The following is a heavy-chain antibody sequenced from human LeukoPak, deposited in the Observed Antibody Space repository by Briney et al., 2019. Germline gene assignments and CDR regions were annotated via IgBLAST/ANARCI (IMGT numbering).Heavy chain of an antibody. D-gene: IGHD4-17*01. Sequence: GGSLRLSCAASGFTFSTYSMNWVRQAPGKGLEWVSSISSRNNYIYYADSVKGRFTISRDNAKNSLYLQMNSPRAEDTAVYYCARVMNDYGDYVFDYWGQGTLVTVSS. V-gene: IGHV3-21*01. CDR1: GFTFSTYS. J-gene: IGHJ4*02. CDR3: ARVMNDYGDYVFDY. CDR2: ISSRNNYI.